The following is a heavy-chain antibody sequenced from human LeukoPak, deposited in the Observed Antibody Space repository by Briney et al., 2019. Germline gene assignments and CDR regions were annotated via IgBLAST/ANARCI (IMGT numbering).Heavy chain of an antibody. Sequence: PGGSLRLSCAASGFTFSSYSMNWVRQAPGKGLEWVSSISSSGSYIYYADAVKGRFTISRDNAKNSLYLQMNSLRAEDTAVYYCARDLSGSWYGAFDLWGLGTMVTVSS. J-gene: IGHJ3*01. D-gene: IGHD6-13*01. CDR3: ARDLSGSWYGAFDL. CDR2: ISSSGSYI. V-gene: IGHV3-21*01. CDR1: GFTFSSYS.